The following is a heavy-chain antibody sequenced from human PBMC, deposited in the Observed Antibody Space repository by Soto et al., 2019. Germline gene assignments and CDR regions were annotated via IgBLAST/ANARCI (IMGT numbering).Heavy chain of an antibody. J-gene: IGHJ5*02. Sequence: XSVKGSCKASGYTLTSYAMHWVRQSPGQRLEWMGWINAGNGNTKYSQKFQGRVTITRDTSASTAYMELSSLRSEDTAVYYCARHSVVPAATYWFDPWGQGTLVTVSS. V-gene: IGHV1-3*01. CDR2: INAGNGNT. D-gene: IGHD2-2*01. CDR1: GYTLTSYA. CDR3: ARHSVVPAATYWFDP.